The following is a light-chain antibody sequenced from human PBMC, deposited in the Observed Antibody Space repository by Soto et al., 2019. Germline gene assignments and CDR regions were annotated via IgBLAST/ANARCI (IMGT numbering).Light chain of an antibody. J-gene: IGLJ1*01. CDR2: DVS. CDR3: CSYAGSYTYV. CDR1: SSDVGGYNY. V-gene: IGLV2-11*01. Sequence: HSVLTQPRSVSGSPGQSVTISCTGTSSDVGGYNYVSWYQQHPGKAPKLMIYDVSKRPSGVPGRFSGSKSGNTASLTISGLQAEDEADYYCCSYAGSYTYVFGTGTKVTVL.